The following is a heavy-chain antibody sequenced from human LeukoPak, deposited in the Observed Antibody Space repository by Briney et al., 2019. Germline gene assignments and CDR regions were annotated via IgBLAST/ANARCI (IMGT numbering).Heavy chain of an antibody. CDR2: ISDDGSSK. J-gene: IGHJ3*02. CDR1: GFSFKNYA. D-gene: IGHD5-24*01. CDR3: ARVDGLDAFDI. Sequence: GGSLRLSCEASGFSFKNYAMHWVRQGPGKGLEWVAVISDDGSSKFYADSVKGRFTISRDNSKNTLFLQINSLRPEDTAIYYCARVDGLDAFDIWGQGTLVTVSS. V-gene: IGHV3-30*04.